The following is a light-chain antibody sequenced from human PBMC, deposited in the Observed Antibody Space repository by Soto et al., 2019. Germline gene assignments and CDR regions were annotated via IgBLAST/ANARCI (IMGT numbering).Light chain of an antibody. V-gene: IGKV1-9*01. CDR2: SAS. CDR1: QGIRTY. CDR3: QQLDGYQLT. Sequence: DIQLTQSQSFLSASAGDRVTITCRASQGIRTYLAWYQQKPGKAPKLLIHSASTLQSGVPSRFSGSGSGAEVTLTISGLLPEDSATYYCQQLDGYQLTFGGATELDIK. J-gene: IGKJ4*01.